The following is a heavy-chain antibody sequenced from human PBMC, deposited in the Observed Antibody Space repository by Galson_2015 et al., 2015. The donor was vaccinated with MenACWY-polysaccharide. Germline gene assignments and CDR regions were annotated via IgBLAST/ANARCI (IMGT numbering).Heavy chain of an antibody. CDR3: ARAMLGQSISGSLNNWLDP. CDR2: ITDSGGSI. CDR1: GFAFSSYS. V-gene: IGHV3-48*01. D-gene: IGHD1-26*01. J-gene: IGHJ5*02. Sequence: SLRLSCAASGFAFSSYSMNWVRQAPGKGLEWLSYITDSGGSIFYADSVKGRFTISRDNAKNSLYLQMNSLRVEDTAVYYCARAMLGQSISGSLNNWLDPWGQGTLVTVSS.